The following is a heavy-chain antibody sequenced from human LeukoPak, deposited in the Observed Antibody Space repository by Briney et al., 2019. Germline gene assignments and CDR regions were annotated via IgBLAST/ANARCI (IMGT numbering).Heavy chain of an antibody. V-gene: IGHV4-34*01. CDR3: ARGNNWNTNAFDI. Sequence: SETLSLTCAVYGGSFSGYYWSWIRQPPGKGLEWIGEINHSGSTNYNPSLKSRVTISVDTSKNQFSLKLSSVTAADTAVYYCARGNNWNTNAFDIWGQGKMVTVSS. J-gene: IGHJ3*02. D-gene: IGHD1/OR15-1a*01. CDR2: INHSGST. CDR1: GGSFSGYY.